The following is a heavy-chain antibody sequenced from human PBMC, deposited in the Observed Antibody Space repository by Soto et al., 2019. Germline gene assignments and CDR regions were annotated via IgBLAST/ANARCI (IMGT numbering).Heavy chain of an antibody. Sequence: GESLKISCTGFGYTFTTFWISLVRQMPGKGLEWMGRIDPRDSYVNYSPSFQGHVTISLDKSISTAYLQWGSLKASDTAMYYCARLFCSTTTCDSWFDPWGQGTLVTVSS. D-gene: IGHD2-2*01. CDR1: GYTFTTFW. CDR2: IDPRDSYV. CDR3: ARLFCSTTTCDSWFDP. J-gene: IGHJ5*02. V-gene: IGHV5-10-1*01.